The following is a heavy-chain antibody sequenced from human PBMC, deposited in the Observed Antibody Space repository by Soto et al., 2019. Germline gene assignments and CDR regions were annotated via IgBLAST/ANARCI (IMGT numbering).Heavy chain of an antibody. CDR1: GFTFSSNA. CDR2: ITSTGGST. CDR3: AKSVGSGWSKSDY. D-gene: IGHD6-19*01. Sequence: EVQLLESGGGLVQPGGSLRLSCAASGFTFSSNAMSWVRQTPGKGLEWVSAITSTGGSTYYADSVKGRFTISRDNSKNTLFPQMNSLRAEDTAIYYCAKSVGSGWSKSDYWGQGTLVTVSS. J-gene: IGHJ4*02. V-gene: IGHV3-23*01.